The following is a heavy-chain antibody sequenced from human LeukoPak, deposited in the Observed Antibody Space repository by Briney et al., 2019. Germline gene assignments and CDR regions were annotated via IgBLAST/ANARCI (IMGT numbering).Heavy chain of an antibody. D-gene: IGHD3-9*01. CDR2: HYYSGST. J-gene: IGHJ4*02. CDR3: ARHRAGYHVDS. CDR1: GGSINSSGYY. V-gene: IGHV4-39*01. Sequence: PSETLSLTCTVSGGSINSSGYYWGWIRQPPGKGLEWIGSHYYSGSTYYNPSLKSRVIISVDTSKNQFSLKLNSMTAADTAVYYCARHRAGYHVDSWGQGTLVTVSS.